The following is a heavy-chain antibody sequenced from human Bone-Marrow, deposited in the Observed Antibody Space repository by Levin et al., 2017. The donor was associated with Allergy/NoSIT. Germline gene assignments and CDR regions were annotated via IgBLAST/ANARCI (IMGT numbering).Heavy chain of an antibody. D-gene: IGHD3-16*01. CDR1: GGSVTSDSYS. CDR3: ARVVGGDWFDP. CDR2: ISTSGNT. Sequence: QTLSLTCTVSGGSVTSDSYSWSWIRQPAGEGLEWIGHISTSGNTNYNPPLKRRVSISVDTSKNQFSLKLTSVTAADTAVYFCARVVGGDWFDPWGQGTLVTVSS. J-gene: IGHJ5*02. V-gene: IGHV4-61*09.